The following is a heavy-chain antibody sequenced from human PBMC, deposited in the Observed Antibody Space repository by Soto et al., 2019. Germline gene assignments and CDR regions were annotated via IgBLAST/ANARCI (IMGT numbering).Heavy chain of an antibody. CDR3: ARMITGISYYYYGMDV. Sequence: GGSLRLSCAASGFTFSSYSMNWVRQAPGKGLEWVSYISSSSTIYYADSVKGRFTISRDNAKNSLYLQMNSLRDEDTAVYYCARMITGISYYYYGMDVWGQGTTVTVSS. CDR2: ISSSSTI. J-gene: IGHJ6*02. CDR1: GFTFSSYS. D-gene: IGHD1-20*01. V-gene: IGHV3-48*02.